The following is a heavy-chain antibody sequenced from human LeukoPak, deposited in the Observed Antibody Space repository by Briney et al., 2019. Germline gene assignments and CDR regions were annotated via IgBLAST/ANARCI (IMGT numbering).Heavy chain of an antibody. Sequence: ASVKVSCKASGYTFTSYYTHWVRQAPGQGLEWMGIINPSGGSTSYAQKFQGRVTMTRDTSTSTVYMELSSLRSEDTAVYYCARDLGYYGSGSYDVFDYWGQGTLVTVSS. CDR1: GYTFTSYY. D-gene: IGHD3-10*01. J-gene: IGHJ4*02. CDR2: INPSGGST. CDR3: ARDLGYYGSGSYDVFDY. V-gene: IGHV1-46*01.